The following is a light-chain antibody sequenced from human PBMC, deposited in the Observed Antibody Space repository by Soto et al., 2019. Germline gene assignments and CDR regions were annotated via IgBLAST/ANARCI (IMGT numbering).Light chain of an antibody. CDR2: SAS. V-gene: IGKV1-39*01. CDR1: QNIRTF. J-gene: IGKJ4*01. CDR3: QQSYHTPLT. Sequence: DIQMTQSPSSLSASVGDRVTITCRASQNIRTFLNWQQQKTGKAPKLLICSASILRSGVPLRFSGSGSGTDFTLTILNLHPEALATYFCQQSYHTPLTFGEATNVEIK.